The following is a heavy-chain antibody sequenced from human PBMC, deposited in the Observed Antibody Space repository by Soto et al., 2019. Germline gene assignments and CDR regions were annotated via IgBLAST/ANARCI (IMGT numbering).Heavy chain of an antibody. CDR1: GYSFTSYG. J-gene: IGHJ4*02. CDR2: ISAYNGNT. D-gene: IGHD3-3*01. V-gene: IGHV1-18*01. Sequence: ASVKVSCKASGYSFTSYGITWVRQAPGQGLEWMGWISAYNGNTNYAQNLQDRVTLTTDTSTYTAYMELRSLQSDDTAVYYCARDFGSHFSVPGVVFHSWGQGALGTVSS. CDR3: ARDFGSHFSVPGVVFHS.